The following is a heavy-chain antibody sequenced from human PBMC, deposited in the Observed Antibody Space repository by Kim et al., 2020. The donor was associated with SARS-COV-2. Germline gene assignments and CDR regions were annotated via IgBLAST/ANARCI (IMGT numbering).Heavy chain of an antibody. CDR3: ARVVRGSGWGEIDAFDI. Sequence: SETLSLTCTVSGGSISSYYWSWIRQPPGKGLEWIGYIYYSGSTNYNPSLKSRVTISVDTSKNQFSLKLSSVTAADTAVYYCARVVRGSGWGEIDAFDIWGQGTMVTVSS. D-gene: IGHD6-19*01. J-gene: IGHJ3*02. V-gene: IGHV4-59*13. CDR2: IYYSGST. CDR1: GGSISSYY.